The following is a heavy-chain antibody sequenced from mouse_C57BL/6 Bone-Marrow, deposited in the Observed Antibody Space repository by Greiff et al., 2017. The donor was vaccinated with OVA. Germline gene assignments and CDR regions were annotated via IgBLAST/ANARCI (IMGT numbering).Heavy chain of an antibody. CDR3: TRVGTVVGNFDY. D-gene: IGHD1-1*01. Sequence: EVKLEESGEGLVKPGGSLKLSCAASGFTFSSYAMSWVRQTPEKRLEWVAYISSGGDYIYYADTVKGRFTISRDNARNTLYLQMSSLKSEDTAMYYCTRVGTVVGNFDYWGQGTTLTVSS. V-gene: IGHV5-9-1*02. J-gene: IGHJ2*01. CDR2: ISSGGDYI. CDR1: GFTFSSYA.